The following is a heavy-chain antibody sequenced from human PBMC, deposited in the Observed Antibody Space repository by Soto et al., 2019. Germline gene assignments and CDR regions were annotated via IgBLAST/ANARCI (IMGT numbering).Heavy chain of an antibody. J-gene: IGHJ6*02. V-gene: IGHV3-64*02. CDR3: ARADIVGRGYGMDV. CDR2: ISSNGGST. Sequence: GGSLRLSCAASGFTFSSYAMHWVRQAPGKGLEYVSVISSNGGSTYYADSVKGRFTISRDNSKNMLYLQMGSLRAEDMAVYYCARADIVGRGYGMDVWGQGTTVTVSS. CDR1: GFTFSSYA. D-gene: IGHD2-15*01.